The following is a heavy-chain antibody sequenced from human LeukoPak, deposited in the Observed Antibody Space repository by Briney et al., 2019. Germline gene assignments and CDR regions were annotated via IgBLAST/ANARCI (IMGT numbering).Heavy chain of an antibody. CDR3: ARDRDSSSWSHFDY. J-gene: IGHJ4*02. CDR2: IWYDGSNK. D-gene: IGHD6-13*01. CDR1: GFTFSSYG. V-gene: IGHV3-33*01. Sequence: GRSLRLSCAASGFTFSSYGMHWVRQAPDKGLEWVAVIWYDGSNKYYADSVKGRFTISRDNSKNTLYLQMNSLRAEDTAVYYCARDRDSSSWSHFDYWGQGTLVTVSS.